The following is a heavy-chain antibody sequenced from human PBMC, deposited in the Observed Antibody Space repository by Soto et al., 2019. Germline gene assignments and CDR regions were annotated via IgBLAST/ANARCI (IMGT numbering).Heavy chain of an antibody. Sequence: QVQLQESGPGLVTPSQTLSLTCSVSGDSMSSGAYYWSWIRQHPGKGLEWIAYIYHSGDTHYNPSLRSRITISVDTSKNQFSLKLTSVSDADTAVYYCASTYSGYLDNWGQGTLVTVSS. D-gene: IGHD3-22*01. J-gene: IGHJ4*02. CDR2: IYHSGDT. CDR1: GDSMSSGAYY. V-gene: IGHV4-31*03. CDR3: ASTYSGYLDN.